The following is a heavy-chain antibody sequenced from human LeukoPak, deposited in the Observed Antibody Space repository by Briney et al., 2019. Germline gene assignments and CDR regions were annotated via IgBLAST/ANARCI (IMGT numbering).Heavy chain of an antibody. Sequence: GGSLRLSCAASGFTFNNYAMNWVRQAPGKGLEWVGRIKSKTAGGTTDYAAPVKGRFTISRDDSKNMVYLQLNSLKTEDTGVYYCARDWYHAFDFWGQGTMVTVSS. CDR2: IKSKTAGGTT. CDR3: ARDWYHAFDF. J-gene: IGHJ3*01. D-gene: IGHD3-9*01. V-gene: IGHV3-15*07. CDR1: GFTFNNYA.